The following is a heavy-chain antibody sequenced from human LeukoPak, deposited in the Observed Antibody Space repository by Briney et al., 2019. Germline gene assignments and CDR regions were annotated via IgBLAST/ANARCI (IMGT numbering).Heavy chain of an antibody. CDR1: GFKFNGKW. J-gene: IGHJ4*02. Sequence: PGGSLRLSCAASGFKFNGKWMTWVRQAPGKGLEWVANINQDGSQKYYVDSVKGRFTISRDSAKSSLYLEMSGLRAEDTAVYYCADPPSDYWGQGTLVAVSS. CDR2: INQDGSQK. CDR3: ADPPSDY. V-gene: IGHV3-7*01.